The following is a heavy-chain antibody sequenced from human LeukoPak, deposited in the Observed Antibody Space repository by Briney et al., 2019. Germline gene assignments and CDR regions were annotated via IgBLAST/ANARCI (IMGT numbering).Heavy chain of an antibody. D-gene: IGHD3-3*01. CDR3: ARDWSPGGPPYYDFWRSPPLSFDI. Sequence: SETLSLTCTVSGGSISSYYWSWIRQPAGKGLEWIGRIYTSGSTNYNPSLKSRVTMSVDTSKNQFSLKLSSVTAADTAVYYCARDWSPGGPPYYDFWRSPPLSFDIWGQGTMVTVSS. J-gene: IGHJ3*02. CDR2: IYTSGST. V-gene: IGHV4-4*07. CDR1: GGSISSYY.